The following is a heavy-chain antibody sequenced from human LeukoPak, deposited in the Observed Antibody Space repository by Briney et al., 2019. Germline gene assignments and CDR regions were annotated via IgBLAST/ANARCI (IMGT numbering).Heavy chain of an antibody. CDR2: IHPGESDT. CDR1: GYSFTRNW. CDR3: ARQPMGRRDGYNRAFDI. Sequence: GESLKISCKGSGYSFTRNWIGWVRQMPGKGLEWMGIIHPGESDTRYSPSFQGQVTISADKSISTAYLQWSSLKASDTAMYYCARQPMGRRDGYNRAFDIWGQGTMVTVSS. D-gene: IGHD5-24*01. J-gene: IGHJ3*02. V-gene: IGHV5-51*01.